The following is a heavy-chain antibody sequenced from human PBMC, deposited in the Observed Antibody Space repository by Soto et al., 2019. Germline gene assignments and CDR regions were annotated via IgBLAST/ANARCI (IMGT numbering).Heavy chain of an antibody. CDR2: INPSGGST. Sequence: ASVKVSCTASGYTFTNYYMHWVRQAPGQGLEWMGIINPSGGSTTYAQKFQGRVTMTRDTSTSTVFLELSSLRSGDTAVYYCARDLYSTSWYVRAFDMWGQGTMVTVSS. V-gene: IGHV1-46*03. CDR1: GYTFTNYY. D-gene: IGHD6-13*01. CDR3: ARDLYSTSWYVRAFDM. J-gene: IGHJ3*02.